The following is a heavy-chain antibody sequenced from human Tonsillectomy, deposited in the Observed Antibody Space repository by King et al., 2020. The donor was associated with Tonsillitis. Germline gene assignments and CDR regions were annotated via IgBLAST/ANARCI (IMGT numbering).Heavy chain of an antibody. V-gene: IGHV3-21*01. CDR1: GFTFSSYT. J-gene: IGHJ4*02. Sequence: VQLVESGGGLVKPGGSLRLSCAASGFTFSSYTMNWVRQAPGKGLEWVSYITSSSSYIYYIDSVKGRFIISRDNAKNSLFLQMNSLRAEDTAVYYCARDITSGGSFDYWGQGTLVTVSS. D-gene: IGHD2-15*01. CDR2: ITSSSSYI. CDR3: ARDITSGGSFDY.